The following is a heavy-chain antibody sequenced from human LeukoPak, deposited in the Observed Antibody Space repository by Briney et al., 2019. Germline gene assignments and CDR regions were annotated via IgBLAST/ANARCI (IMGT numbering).Heavy chain of an antibody. D-gene: IGHD3-10*01. CDR3: ARLRVTMVRGVIPN. V-gene: IGHV4-34*01. CDR2: INHSGST. CDR1: GGSFSGYY. J-gene: IGHJ4*02. Sequence: LETLSLTCAVYGGSFSGYYWSWIRQPPGKGLEWIGEINHSGSTNYNPSLKSRVTISVDTSKNQFSLKLSSVTAADTAVYYCARLRVTMVRGVIPNWGQGTLVTVSS.